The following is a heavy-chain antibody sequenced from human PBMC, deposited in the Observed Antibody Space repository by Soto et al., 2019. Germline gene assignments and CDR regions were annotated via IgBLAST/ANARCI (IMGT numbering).Heavy chain of an antibody. J-gene: IGHJ4*02. CDR2: ISFDGSNR. CDR1: GFTFSSYA. CDR3: AKELSYCSGGSCYQHDGSGN. D-gene: IGHD2-15*01. V-gene: IGHV3-30*18. Sequence: GGSLRLSCAASGFTFSSYAMSWVRQAPGKGLEWVAIISFDGSNRFYRDSVKGRFTISRDNSKNTLYLEMSSLRAEDTAVYFCAKELSYCSGGSCYQHDGSGNWGQGTLVTVSS.